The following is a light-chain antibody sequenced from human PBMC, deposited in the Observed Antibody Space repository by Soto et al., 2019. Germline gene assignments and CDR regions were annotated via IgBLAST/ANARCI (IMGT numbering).Light chain of an antibody. CDR3: CSYAGSYYV. J-gene: IGLJ1*01. CDR1: SSDVGGYNY. V-gene: IGLV2-11*01. CDR2: DVS. Sequence: QSALTKPRSVSGSPGQSVTISCTGTSSDVGGYNYVSWYQQHPGKAPTLMIYDVSKRPSGVPDRCSGSKSGNTASLTISGLQAEDEADYYCCSYAGSYYVFGTGTKLTVL.